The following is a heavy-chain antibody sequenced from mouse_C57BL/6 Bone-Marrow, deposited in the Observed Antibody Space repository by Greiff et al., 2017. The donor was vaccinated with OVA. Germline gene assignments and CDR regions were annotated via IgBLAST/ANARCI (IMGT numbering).Heavy chain of an antibody. V-gene: IGHV1-20*01. Sequence: EVQLQQSGPELVKPGDSVKISCKVSGYSFTGYFMNWVMQSHGKRLEWIGRINPYNGDTFYNQKFKGKATLTVDKSSSTAHMELRSLTSEDSAVYYCARDGYYVSFAYWGQGTLVTVSA. D-gene: IGHD2-3*01. J-gene: IGHJ3*01. CDR1: GYSFTGYF. CDR3: ARDGYYVSFAY. CDR2: INPYNGDT.